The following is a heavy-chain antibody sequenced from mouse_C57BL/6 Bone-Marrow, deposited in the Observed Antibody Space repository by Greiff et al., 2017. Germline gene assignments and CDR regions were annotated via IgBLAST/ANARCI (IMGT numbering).Heavy chain of an antibody. CDR1: GFNIKDDY. J-gene: IGHJ3*01. CDR2: IDPENGAT. CDR3: TRISY. V-gene: IGHV14-4*01. Sequence: EVQLQQSGAELVRPGASVKLSCTASGFNIKDDYMHWVKQRPEQGLEWIGWIDPENGATEYASKFQGKATITVDTSSNTAYLQLSSLTSEDTAVYYGTRISYWGQGTLVTVSA.